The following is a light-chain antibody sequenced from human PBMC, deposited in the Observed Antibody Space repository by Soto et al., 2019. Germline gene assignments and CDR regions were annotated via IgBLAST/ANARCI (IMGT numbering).Light chain of an antibody. V-gene: IGKV1-39*01. CDR1: QSISSY. CDR3: QQSYSTRLMYT. J-gene: IGKJ2*01. CDR2: AAS. Sequence: DIQMTQSPSSLSASVGDSVTITCRASQSISSYLNWYRQKPGKAPKLLIYAASSLQSGVPSRFSGCGSGTDFTLTISSLQPEDFATYYCQQSYSTRLMYTFGQGTKVDIK.